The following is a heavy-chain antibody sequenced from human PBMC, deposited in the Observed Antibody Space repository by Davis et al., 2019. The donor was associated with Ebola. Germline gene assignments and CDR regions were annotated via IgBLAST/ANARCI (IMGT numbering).Heavy chain of an antibody. V-gene: IGHV5-51*01. D-gene: IGHD1-26*01. CDR3: VRAGSSYYGDDAFDI. CDR2: IYPGDSDT. J-gene: IGHJ3*02. Sequence: PGGSLRLSCKGSGYSFTSYWIGWVRQVPGKGLEWMGIIYPGDSDTRYSPSFHGQVTISADKSITTAYLQWSSLKASDTAIYYCVRAGSSYYGDDAFDIWGQGTMVTVSS. CDR1: GYSFTSYW.